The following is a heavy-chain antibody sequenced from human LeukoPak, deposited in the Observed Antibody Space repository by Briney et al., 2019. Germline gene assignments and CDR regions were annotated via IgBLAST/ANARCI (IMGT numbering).Heavy chain of an antibody. CDR3: ARRPLGGMDV. Sequence: PSETLSLTCAVYGGSFSGYYWSWIRQPPGKGLEWIGEINRSGSTNYNPSLKSRVTISVDTSKNQFSLRPNSVTAADTAVYYCARRPLGGMDVWGQGTTVTVSS. CDR2: INRSGST. J-gene: IGHJ6*02. V-gene: IGHV4-34*01. CDR1: GGSFSGYY. D-gene: IGHD7-27*01.